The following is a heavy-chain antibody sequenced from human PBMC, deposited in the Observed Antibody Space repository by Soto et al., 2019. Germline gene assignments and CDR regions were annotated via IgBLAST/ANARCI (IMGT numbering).Heavy chain of an antibody. D-gene: IGHD3-9*01. CDR3: ARLGHDISTGYTDY. V-gene: IGHV5-51*01. Sequence: PGESLKISCKGSGHSFTSYWIGWVRQMPGKGLEWMGLIYPGDSDTRYSPSFQGQVTISADKSISTAYLQWVSLKASDTAMYYCARLGHDISTGYTDYWGQGTQVTVSS. CDR1: GHSFTSYW. CDR2: IYPGDSDT. J-gene: IGHJ4*02.